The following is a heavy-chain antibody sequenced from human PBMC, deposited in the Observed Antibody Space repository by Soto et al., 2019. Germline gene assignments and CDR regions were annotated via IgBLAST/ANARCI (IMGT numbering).Heavy chain of an antibody. CDR2: ISYSGST. V-gene: IGHV4-31*03. D-gene: IGHD2-8*01. CDR3: ARSAQWDGFDP. Sequence: QVQLQESGPGLVRPSQTLSLTCTVSAGSISTINYYWSWLRQHPEKGLEWIGYISYSGSTFYHSSLKSRVTISLDTSKKQFSLTLSSVTAADTAEYYCARSAQWDGFDPWGQGTMVTVSS. J-gene: IGHJ3*01. CDR1: AGSISTINYY.